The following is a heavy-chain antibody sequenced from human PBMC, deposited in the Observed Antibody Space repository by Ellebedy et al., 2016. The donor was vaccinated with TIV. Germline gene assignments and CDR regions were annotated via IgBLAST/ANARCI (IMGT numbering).Heavy chain of an antibody. D-gene: IGHD2-15*01. Sequence: SETLSLXXTVSGYSISSGYYWGWIRQPPGKGLEWIGSIYHSGSTYYNPSLKSRVTISVDTSKNQFSLKLSSVTAADTAVYYCARYNMGGGSGEFDYWGQGTLVTVSS. V-gene: IGHV4-38-2*02. J-gene: IGHJ4*02. CDR3: ARYNMGGGSGEFDY. CDR1: GYSISSGYY. CDR2: IYHSGST.